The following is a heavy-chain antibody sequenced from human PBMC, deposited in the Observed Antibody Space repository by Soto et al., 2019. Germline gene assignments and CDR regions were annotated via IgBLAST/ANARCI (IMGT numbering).Heavy chain of an antibody. CDR1: GGSLSCYY. CDR3: ASSDNRNCLDCLAV. V-gene: IGHV4-34*01. D-gene: IGHD3-9*01. CDR2: INHRGSS. J-gene: IGHJ6*02. Sequence: PAETLSRTCTVYGGSLSCYYWSWIRQSPGKGLEWIGEINHRGSSDYNPSLKSRVTISIDAAKNPVSLELTSVTAADPAVYYCASSDNRNCLDCLAVWG.